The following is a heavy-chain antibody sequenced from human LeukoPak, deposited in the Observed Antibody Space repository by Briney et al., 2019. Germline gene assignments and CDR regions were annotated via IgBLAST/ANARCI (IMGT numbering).Heavy chain of an antibody. V-gene: IGHV4-59*12. Sequence: PEALSLTCTVAGGSISSYYWSWIRQPPGKGLEWIGYIYYSGSAKYNPSLKSRVTISVDTSKNQFSLKLSSETAADTAVYYCAREEIGARPDFWGQGTLVTVSS. J-gene: IGHJ4*02. CDR2: IYYSGSA. D-gene: IGHD6-6*01. CDR3: AREEIGARPDF. CDR1: GGSISSYY.